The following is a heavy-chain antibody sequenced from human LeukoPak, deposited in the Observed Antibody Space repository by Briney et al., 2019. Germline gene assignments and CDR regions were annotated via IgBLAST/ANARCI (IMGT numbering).Heavy chain of an antibody. CDR2: IYYSGST. V-gene: IGHV4-59*01. Sequence: SETLSLTCTVSGGSISSYYWSWIRQPPGKGLEWIGYIYYSGSTNYNPSLKSRVTISVDTSKNQFSLKLSSVTAADTAVYYCARGPQYRYSSSWYSQNLDNWFDPWGQGTLVTVSS. CDR3: ARGPQYRYSSSWYSQNLDNWFDP. D-gene: IGHD6-13*01. CDR1: GGSISSYY. J-gene: IGHJ5*02.